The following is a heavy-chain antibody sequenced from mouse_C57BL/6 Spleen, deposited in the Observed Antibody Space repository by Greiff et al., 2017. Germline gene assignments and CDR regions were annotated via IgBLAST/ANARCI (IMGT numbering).Heavy chain of an antibody. D-gene: IGHD4-1*01. J-gene: IGHJ1*03. CDR3: ARGLGRWYFDV. V-gene: IGHV5-17*01. CDR1: GFTFSDYG. CDR2: SSSGSSTT. Sequence: EVKLMESGGGLVKPGGSLKLSCAASGFTFSDYGMHWVRQAPEKGLEWVAYSSSGSSTTYYADTVKGRFTISRDNAKNTLFLQMTSLRSEDTAMYYCARGLGRWYFDVWGTGTTVTVSS.